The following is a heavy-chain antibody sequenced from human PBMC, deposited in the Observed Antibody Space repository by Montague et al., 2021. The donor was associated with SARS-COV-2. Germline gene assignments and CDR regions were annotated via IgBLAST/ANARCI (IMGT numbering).Heavy chain of an antibody. V-gene: IGHV4-34*10. J-gene: IGHJ4*02. Sequence: SETLSLTCAVYGGSFSSYYLSWIRQPPGRGLEWIGEINHSGTTNYKSSLESRLSMSVDTSKNQFSLNLSSVTAADTAVYFCSRTYRGTFDFWGQGILVTVSS. CDR3: SRTYRGTFDF. CDR2: INHSGTT. D-gene: IGHD1-7*01. CDR1: GGSFSSYY.